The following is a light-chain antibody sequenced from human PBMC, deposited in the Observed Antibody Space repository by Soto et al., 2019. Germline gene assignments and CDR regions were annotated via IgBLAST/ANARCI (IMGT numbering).Light chain of an antibody. Sequence: ILMTQCTFTLFPSVGESVTISCRASQCLXDWFDWYQEKPGKATKVLIYXASVLEGGVPSMFSGSGCGTEFTITISSLQPEYVEVYYCQQRRDWPTFGLGTKVDIK. CDR3: QQRRDWPT. CDR1: QCLXDW. J-gene: IGKJ1*01. V-gene: IGKV1-5*01. CDR2: XAS.